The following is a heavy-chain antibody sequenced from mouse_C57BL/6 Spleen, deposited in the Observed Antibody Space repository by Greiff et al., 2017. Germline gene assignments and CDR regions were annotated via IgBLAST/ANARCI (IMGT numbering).Heavy chain of an antibody. CDR2: IHPNRGST. V-gene: IGHV1-64*01. CDR1: GYTFTSYW. J-gene: IGHJ1*03. D-gene: IGHD2-1*01. Sequence: QVQLQQPGAELVKPGASVKLSCKASGYTFTSYWMHWVKQRPGQGLEWIGMIHPNRGSTNYNEKFKSKATLTVDKSSSTAYMQLSSLTSEDSAVYYCARSVYGNYGYFDVWGTGTTVTVSS. CDR3: ARSVYGNYGYFDV.